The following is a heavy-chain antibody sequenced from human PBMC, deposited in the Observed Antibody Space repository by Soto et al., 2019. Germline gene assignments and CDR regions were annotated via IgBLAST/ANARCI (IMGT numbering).Heavy chain of an antibody. D-gene: IGHD2-15*01. CDR3: AREGYCSGGSCYTHYYYGMDV. Sequence: GGSLRLSCAASGFTFSDHYMDWVRQAPGKGLEWVGRTRNKANSYTTEYAASVKGRFTISRDDSKNSLYLQMNSLKTEDTAVYYCAREGYCSGGSCYTHYYYGMDVWGQGTTVTVSS. CDR2: TRNKANSYTT. V-gene: IGHV3-72*01. CDR1: GFTFSDHY. J-gene: IGHJ6*02.